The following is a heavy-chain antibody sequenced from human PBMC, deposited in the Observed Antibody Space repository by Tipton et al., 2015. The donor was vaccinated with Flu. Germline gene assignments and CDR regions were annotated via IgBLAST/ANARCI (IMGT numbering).Heavy chain of an antibody. D-gene: IGHD1-1*01. V-gene: IGHV1-8*01. CDR2: MNPNSGNT. CDR3: ARNRQQTRYFDL. Sequence: QVQLVQSGAEVKKPGASVKVSCKASGYTFSSYEINWVRQATGQGLEWMGWMNPNSGNTGYAQKFQGRVTMTRNTSISTAYMELTSLTSEDTAVYYCARNRQQTRYFDLWGRGTLGTVSS. CDR1: GYTFSSYE. J-gene: IGHJ2*01.